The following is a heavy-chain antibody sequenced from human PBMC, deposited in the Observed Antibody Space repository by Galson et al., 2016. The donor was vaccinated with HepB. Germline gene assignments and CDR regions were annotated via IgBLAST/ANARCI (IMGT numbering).Heavy chain of an antibody. V-gene: IGHV4-39*02. CDR3: ARWTPVRYFDWAFQGDCFDP. Sequence: SETLSLTCTVSGGSISNGTYSWGWIRQPPGKGLEWIGNIYYGGFTYYNPSLKSRVTISVDTSKNRFSLKLSSVTAADTAVYYCARWTPVRYFDWAFQGDCFDPWGQGTLVTVSS. CDR1: GGSISNGTYS. CDR2: IYYGGFT. J-gene: IGHJ5*02. D-gene: IGHD3-9*01.